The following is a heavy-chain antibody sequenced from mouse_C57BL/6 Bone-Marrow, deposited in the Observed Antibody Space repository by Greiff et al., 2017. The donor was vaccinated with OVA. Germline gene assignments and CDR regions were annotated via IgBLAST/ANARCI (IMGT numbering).Heavy chain of an antibody. V-gene: IGHV5-9*01. CDR3: ARHGGSYYCDY. CDR2: ISGGGGNT. J-gene: IGHJ2*01. Sequence: EVKLMESGGGLVKPGGSLKLSCAASGFTFSSYTMSWVRQTPEKRLEWVATISGGGGNTYYPDSVKGRFTISRDNAKNTLYLQMSSLRSEDTALYYCARHGGSYYCDYWGQGTTLTVSS. CDR1: GFTFSSYT.